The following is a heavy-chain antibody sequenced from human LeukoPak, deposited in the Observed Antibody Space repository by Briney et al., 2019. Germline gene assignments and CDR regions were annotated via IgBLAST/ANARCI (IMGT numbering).Heavy chain of an antibody. CDR2: VSYSGST. CDR3: ARGYRDDYTPFDY. J-gene: IGHJ4*02. V-gene: IGHV4-59*01. Sequence: SETLSLTCTVSVDSISRYYWSWIRQPPGKGLEWIGYVSYSGSTKYSPSLKSRVTISVDTSKNQFSLKLTSVTAADTAVYYCARGYRDDYTPFDYWGQGTLVTVSS. CDR1: VDSISRYY. D-gene: IGHD5-24*01.